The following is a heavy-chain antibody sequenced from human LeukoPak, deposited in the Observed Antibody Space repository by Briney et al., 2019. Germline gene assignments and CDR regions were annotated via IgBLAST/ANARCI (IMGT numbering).Heavy chain of an antibody. CDR2: TYYRSKWYN. CDR1: GDSVSSNSAA. CDR3: ARGTSGYSSGWYNY. V-gene: IGHV6-1*01. D-gene: IGHD6-19*01. Sequence: LSQTLPLTCAVSGDSVSSNSAAWNWIRQSPSRCLEWLGRTYYRSKWYNDYAVSVKSRITINPDTSKNQFSLQLNSVTPEDTAVYYCARGTSGYSSGWYNYWGQGTLVTVSS. J-gene: IGHJ4*02.